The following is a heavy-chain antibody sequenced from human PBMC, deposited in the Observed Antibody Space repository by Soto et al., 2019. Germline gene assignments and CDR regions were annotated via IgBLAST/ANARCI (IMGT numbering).Heavy chain of an antibody. CDR2: IRSKAYGGTT. CDR3: TRDRGEVVVVADL. V-gene: IGHV3-49*03. J-gene: IGHJ4*02. CDR1: GFSFGDYG. Sequence: GGSLRLSCTGSGFSFGDYGMSWFRQAPGKGLEWLGFIRSKAYGGTTEYAASIKGRFTISRDDSKSIAYLQMNSLKIEDTAVYYCTRDRGEVVVVADLWGQGTLVTVSS. D-gene: IGHD2-15*01.